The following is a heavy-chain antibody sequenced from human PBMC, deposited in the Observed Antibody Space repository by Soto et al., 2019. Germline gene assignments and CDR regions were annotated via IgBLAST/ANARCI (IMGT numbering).Heavy chain of an antibody. V-gene: IGHV3-9*01. D-gene: IGHD6-13*01. CDR2: INWNSGSI. Sequence: EVQLVESGGGLVQPGRSLRLSCAASGFTFDDYAMHWVRQVPGKGLEWVSGINWNSGSIGYADSVKGRFAISRDSAKNSLRLQMNSLRAEETAFYYCVKDESINWYSGHFRHWGQGTLVTVSS. CDR1: GFTFDDYA. J-gene: IGHJ1*01. CDR3: VKDESINWYSGHFRH.